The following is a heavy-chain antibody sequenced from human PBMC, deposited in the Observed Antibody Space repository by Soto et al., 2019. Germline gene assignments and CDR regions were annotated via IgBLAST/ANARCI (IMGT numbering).Heavy chain of an antibody. J-gene: IGHJ4*02. V-gene: IGHV4-39*01. D-gene: IGHD3-22*01. Sequence: SETLSLTCTVSGGSISRSSFFWGWIRQPPGKGLEWIGSIGNIYYSGSTYYNPSLKSRVTISVDTSKNQFSLKLSSVTAADTDVFSCASWGYYDTGGYFFSFNYGGQKPRVTVPS. CDR1: GGSISRSSFF. CDR2: IGNIYYSGST. CDR3: ASWGYYDTGGYFFSFNY.